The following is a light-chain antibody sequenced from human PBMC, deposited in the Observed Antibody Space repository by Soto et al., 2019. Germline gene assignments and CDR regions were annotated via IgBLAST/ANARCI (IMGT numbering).Light chain of an antibody. CDR1: VGDYKY. Sequence: QSALTQPASVSGSPGQSITISCNDVGDYKYVSWYQHHPGKAPKLIIYEGRNRHSGVSYRFSGSKSDNTASLTISGLQPEDGADYYCSSYTTINTVFFGGGTKLTVL. V-gene: IGLV2-14*01. CDR3: SSYTTINTVF. CDR2: EGR. J-gene: IGLJ2*01.